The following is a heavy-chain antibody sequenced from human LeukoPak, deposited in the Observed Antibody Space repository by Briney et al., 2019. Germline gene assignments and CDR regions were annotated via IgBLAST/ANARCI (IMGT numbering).Heavy chain of an antibody. CDR2: INPNSGGT. V-gene: IGHV1-2*04. CDR3: ASSADSGSYYGAFGI. Sequence: GASVKVSCKATGSTFTGYYMHWVRQAPGQGLEWMGRINPNSGGTNYAQKFQGWVTMTRDTSISTAYMELSRLRSDDTAVYYCASSADSGSYYGAFGIWGQWTMVALSS. CDR1: GSTFTGYY. D-gene: IGHD1-26*01. J-gene: IGHJ3*02.